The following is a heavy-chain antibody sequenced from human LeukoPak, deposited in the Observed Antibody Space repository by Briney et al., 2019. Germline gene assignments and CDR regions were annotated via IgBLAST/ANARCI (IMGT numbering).Heavy chain of an antibody. CDR1: GFTFSSYG. V-gene: IGHV3-33*06. D-gene: IGHD4-17*01. CDR3: AKGGLTTVTPSGWYFDL. J-gene: IGHJ2*01. CDR2: IWYDGSNK. Sequence: GGSLRLSCAASGFTFSSYGMHWVRQAPGKGLEWVAVIWYDGSNKYYVDSVKGRFTISRDNSKNTLYLQMNSLRAGDTAVYYCAKGGLTTVTPSGWYFDLWGRGTLVTVSS.